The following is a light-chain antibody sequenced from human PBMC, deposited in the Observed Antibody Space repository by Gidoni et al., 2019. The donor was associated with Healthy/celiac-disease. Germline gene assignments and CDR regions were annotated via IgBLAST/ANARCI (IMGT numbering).Light chain of an antibody. CDR3: QQLNSYSCS. CDR1: QGISSY. CDR2: AAS. Sequence: DIQLTQSPSFLSASVGDRVTITCRASQGISSYLAWYQQKPGKAPKLLIYAASTVQSGVPSRFSDSGSGTEFTLTISSLQPEDFATYYCQQLNSYSCSFGQGTKLEIK. J-gene: IGKJ2*04. V-gene: IGKV1-9*01.